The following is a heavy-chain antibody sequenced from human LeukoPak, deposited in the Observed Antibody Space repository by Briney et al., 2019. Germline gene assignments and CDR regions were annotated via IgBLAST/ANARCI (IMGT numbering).Heavy chain of an antibody. D-gene: IGHD2-21*02. J-gene: IGHJ4*02. Sequence: PGGSLRLSCVGSGFSFSDSWMTWVRRAPGKGLEWVAVIWYDGSNKDYADSVKGRFTISRDNSKNTLYLQMSGLRAEDTAVYYCATSAHIEVGTAPPPDYWGQGTLVTVTS. CDR3: ATSAHIEVGTAPPPDY. CDR2: IWYDGSNK. V-gene: IGHV3-33*08. CDR1: GFSFSDSW.